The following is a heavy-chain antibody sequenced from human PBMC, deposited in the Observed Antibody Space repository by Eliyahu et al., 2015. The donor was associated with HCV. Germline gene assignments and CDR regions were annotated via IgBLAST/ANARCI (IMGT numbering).Heavy chain of an antibody. J-gene: IGHJ4*02. D-gene: IGHD3-10*01. CDR2: ISXSGGST. V-gene: IGHV3-23*01. CDR3: APGGQGVY. CDR1: GFTFXXYA. Sequence: EVQLLESGGGLVQPGGSLRLSCAASGFTFXXYAXXWVRQAPGKGLEWVSXISXSGGSTYYADSVKGRFTISRDNSKNTLYLQMNSLRAEDTAVYYCAPGGQGVYWGQGTLVTVSS.